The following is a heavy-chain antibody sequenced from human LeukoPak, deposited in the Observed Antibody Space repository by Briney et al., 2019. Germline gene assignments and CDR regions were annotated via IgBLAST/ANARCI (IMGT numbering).Heavy chain of an antibody. CDR2: INPNSGGT. V-gene: IGHV1-2*02. D-gene: IGHD3-9*01. Sequence: ASVKVSCKASGYTFTSYDINWVRQAPGQGLEWMGWINPNSGGTNYAQKFQGRVTMTRDTSISTDYMELSRLRSADTAVYYCARSPHILTGENFDYWGQGTLVTVSS. CDR3: ARSPHILTGENFDY. CDR1: GYTFTSYD. J-gene: IGHJ4*02.